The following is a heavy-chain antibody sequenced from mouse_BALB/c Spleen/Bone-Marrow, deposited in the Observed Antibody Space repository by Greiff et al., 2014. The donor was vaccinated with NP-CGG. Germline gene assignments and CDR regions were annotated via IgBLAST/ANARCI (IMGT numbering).Heavy chain of an antibody. V-gene: IGHV1-67*01. Sequence: QVQLKESGPGLVRPGVSVKISCKGSGYTFTDYAMHWVKQSHAKSLEWIGVISTYSGNTNYNQKFKGKATMTVDKSSSTAYMELARLTSEDSAIYYCARYGYGSSYYAMDYWGQGTPVTVSS. D-gene: IGHD1-1*01. CDR3: ARYGYGSSYYAMDY. CDR2: ISTYSGNT. J-gene: IGHJ4*01. CDR1: GYTFTDYA.